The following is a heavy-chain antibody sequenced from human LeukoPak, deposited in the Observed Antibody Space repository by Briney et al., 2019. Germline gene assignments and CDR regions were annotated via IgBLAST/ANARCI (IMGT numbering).Heavy chain of an antibody. CDR2: IIPISGTA. CDR3: ATWPLRFLEYDYFDY. D-gene: IGHD3-3*01. J-gene: IGHJ4*02. CDR1: GGTFSSYA. V-gene: IGHV1-69*05. Sequence: SVKVSCKASGGTFSSYAIRWVRQAPGQGLEWMGGIIPISGTAKYAQKFQGRVTITTDESTSTAYMELSSLRSEDTAVYYCATWPLRFLEYDYFDYWGQGTLVTVSS.